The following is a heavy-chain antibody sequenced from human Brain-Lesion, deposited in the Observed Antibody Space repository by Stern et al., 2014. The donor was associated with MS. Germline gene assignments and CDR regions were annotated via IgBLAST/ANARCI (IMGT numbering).Heavy chain of an antibody. V-gene: IGHV4-39*01. CDR1: GGSVSSTSYA. CDR2: IYYSGNT. CDR3: AGEEDIRYCSGGSCTGNWFDP. J-gene: IGHJ5*02. D-gene: IGHD2-15*01. Sequence: QLQLQESGPGLVKPSETLSLTCTVAGGSVSSTSYAWAWIRQPPGKGLEWIGTIYYSGNTYYSPSLKSRLTISLDTSKHQFSLQRRSVTAADTAVYYCAGEEDIRYCSGGSCTGNWFDPWGQGTLVTVSS.